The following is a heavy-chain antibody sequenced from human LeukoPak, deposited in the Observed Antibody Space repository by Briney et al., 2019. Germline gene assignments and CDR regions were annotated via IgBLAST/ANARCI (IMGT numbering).Heavy chain of an antibody. CDR1: GYSFTNYW. CDR2: IYPGKSRI. CDR3: ACRDLTSTWSLP. Sequence: GESLKISCQGFGYSFTNYWIGWVRQLPGKGMEGMGVIYPGKSRIRYNPSFQGQVTISVDNSISTAYLQWVSLKASDTAMYYCACRDLTSTWSLPWGQGTLVTVSS. D-gene: IGHD6-13*01. V-gene: IGHV5-51*01. J-gene: IGHJ5*02.